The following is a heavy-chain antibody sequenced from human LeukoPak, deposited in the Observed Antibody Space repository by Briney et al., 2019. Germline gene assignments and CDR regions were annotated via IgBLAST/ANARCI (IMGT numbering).Heavy chain of an antibody. D-gene: IGHD3-10*01. J-gene: IGHJ6*03. V-gene: IGHV4-59*01. CDR3: ARIGGSSGSYPGGNYYYYYYMDV. Sequence: SETLSLTCTVSGGSISSYYWSWIRQPPGKGLEWIGYIYYSGSTNYNPSLKSRVTISVDTSKNQFSLKLSSVTAADTAVYYCARIGGSSGSYPGGNYYYYYYMDVWGKGTTVTISS. CDR2: IYYSGST. CDR1: GGSISSYY.